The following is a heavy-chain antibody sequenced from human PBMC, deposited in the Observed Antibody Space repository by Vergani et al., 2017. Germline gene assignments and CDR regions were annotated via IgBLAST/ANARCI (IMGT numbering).Heavy chain of an antibody. CDR1: GGSFSGYY. CDR2: INHSGST. CDR3: ARGSPALDEFWSGYSVAAPPRTIYFDN. J-gene: IGHJ4*02. V-gene: IGHV4-34*01. Sequence: QVQLQQWGAGLLKPSETLSLTCAVSGGSFSGYYWSWTRQPPGKGLEWIGEINHSGSTNYNPSFRSRVTIELDTSKNKFSLKLSSVTAADTAVYYCARGSPALDEFWSGYSVAAPPRTIYFDNWGQGTLVTVSS. D-gene: IGHD3-3*01.